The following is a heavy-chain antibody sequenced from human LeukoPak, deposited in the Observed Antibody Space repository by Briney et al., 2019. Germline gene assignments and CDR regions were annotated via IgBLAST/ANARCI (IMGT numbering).Heavy chain of an antibody. CDR3: ARHDPYSSGWYPPFDY. D-gene: IGHD6-19*01. J-gene: IGHJ4*02. V-gene: IGHV1-18*01. CDR2: ISAYNGNT. CDR1: GYTFTSYG. Sequence: ASVKVSCKASGYTFTSYGISWVRQAPGQGLEWMGWISAYNGNTNYAQKLQGRVTMTTDTSTSTAYMELRSLRSEDTAVYYCARHDPYSSGWYPPFDYWGQGTLVTVSS.